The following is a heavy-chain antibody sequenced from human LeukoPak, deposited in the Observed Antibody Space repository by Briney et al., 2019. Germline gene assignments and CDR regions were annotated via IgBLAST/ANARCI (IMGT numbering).Heavy chain of an antibody. D-gene: IGHD3-22*01. CDR1: GGSFSSGSYY. Sequence: SETLSLTCTVSGGSFSSGSYYWSWIRQPPGTGLEWIGYIYYSGSTNYNPSLKSRVTISVDTSKNQFSLKLSSVTAADTAVYYCARDIDYYDSSGATYYFDYWGQGTLVTVSS. CDR3: ARDIDYYDSSGATYYFDY. J-gene: IGHJ4*02. V-gene: IGHV4-61*01. CDR2: IYYSGST.